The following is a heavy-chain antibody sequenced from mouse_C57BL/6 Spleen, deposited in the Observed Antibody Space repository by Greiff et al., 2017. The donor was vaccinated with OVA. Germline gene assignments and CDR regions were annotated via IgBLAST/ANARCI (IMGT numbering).Heavy chain of an antibody. J-gene: IGHJ2*01. Sequence: QVQLQQSGPELVKPGASVKISCKASGYAFSSSWMNWVKQRPGKGLEWIGRIYPGDGDTNYNGKFKGKATMTADKSSSTAYMKLSSLTSEDSAVYVCARDYYGSSGCCDYWGQGTTLTVSS. CDR1: GYAFSSSW. CDR2: IYPGDGDT. D-gene: IGHD1-1*01. V-gene: IGHV1-82*01. CDR3: ARDYYGSSGCCDY.